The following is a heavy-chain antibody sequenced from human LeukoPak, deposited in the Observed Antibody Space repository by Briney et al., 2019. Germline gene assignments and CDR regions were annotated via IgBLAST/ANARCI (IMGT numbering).Heavy chain of an antibody. D-gene: IGHD1-26*01. Sequence: ASVKVSCEASGYTFTSYYMRWVRQPPGQGLEWMGIINPSGGSTSYAQTFQGRVTMTRGTSTSTVYMELSSLRSEDTAVYYCARDPQGGAFSGSLAYWGQGTLVTVSS. V-gene: IGHV1-46*01. J-gene: IGHJ4*02. CDR1: GYTFTSYY. CDR2: INPSGGST. CDR3: ARDPQGGAFSGSLAY.